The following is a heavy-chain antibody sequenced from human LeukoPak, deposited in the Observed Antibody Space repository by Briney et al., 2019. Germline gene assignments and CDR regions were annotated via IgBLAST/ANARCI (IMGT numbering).Heavy chain of an antibody. Sequence: SVKVSCKASGGTFSSYAISWVRQAPGQGLEWMGGIIPIFGTANFAQKFQGRVTITAGESTSTAYMELSSLRSEDTAVYYCARGGGSGSQFYYYYGMDVWGKGTTVTVSS. CDR1: GGTFSSYA. J-gene: IGHJ6*04. V-gene: IGHV1-69*01. D-gene: IGHD3-10*01. CDR3: ARGGGSGSQFYYYYGMDV. CDR2: IIPIFGTA.